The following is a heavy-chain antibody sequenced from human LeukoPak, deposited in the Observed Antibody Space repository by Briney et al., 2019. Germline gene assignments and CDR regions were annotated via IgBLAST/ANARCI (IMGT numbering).Heavy chain of an antibody. J-gene: IGHJ6*02. D-gene: IGHD6-19*01. CDR3: ARDSWNSSGWYMFGSPYYYYYGMDV. CDR1: GFTFSSYA. V-gene: IGHV3-30-3*01. Sequence: AGGSLRLSCAASGFTFSSYAMHWVRQAPGKGLEWMAVISYDGSNKYYADSVKGRFTISRDNSKNTLYLQMNSLRAEDTAVYYCARDSWNSSGWYMFGSPYYYYYGMDVWGQGTTVTVSS. CDR2: ISYDGSNK.